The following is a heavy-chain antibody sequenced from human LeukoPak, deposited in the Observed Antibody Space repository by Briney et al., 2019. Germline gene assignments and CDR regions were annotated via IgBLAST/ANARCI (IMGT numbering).Heavy chain of an antibody. J-gene: IGHJ3*02. V-gene: IGHV4-59*01. CDR2: IYYSGST. CDR1: GGSISSYY. D-gene: IGHD2-8*01. Sequence: PSETLSLTCTVSGGSISSYYWSWIRQPPGKGLEWIGYIYYSGSTNYNPSLKSRVTISVDTSKNQFSLKLSSVTAADTAVYYCARVSPLMHELYAFDIWGQGTMVTVSS. CDR3: ARVSPLMHELYAFDI.